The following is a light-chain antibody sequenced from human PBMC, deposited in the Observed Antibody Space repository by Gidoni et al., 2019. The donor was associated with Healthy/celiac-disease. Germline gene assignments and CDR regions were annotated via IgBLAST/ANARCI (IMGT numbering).Light chain of an antibody. CDR3: AAWDDSLSVVV. Sequence: QSVLTQPPSASGTPGQRVTSSCSGSSSNIGSNYVSWYQQLPGTAPKLLIYSTNQRPSGFPDRFSGSKSGTSASLAISGLRSEDEADYYCAAWDDSLSVVVFGGGTKLTVL. CDR2: STN. V-gene: IGLV1-47*02. J-gene: IGLJ2*01. CDR1: SSNIGSNY.